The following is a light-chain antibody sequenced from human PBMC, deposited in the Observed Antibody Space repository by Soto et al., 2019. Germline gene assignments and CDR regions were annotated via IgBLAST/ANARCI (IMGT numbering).Light chain of an antibody. CDR3: QQHGSSPRT. J-gene: IGKJ1*01. V-gene: IGKV3-20*01. Sequence: EIVLTQSPGTLSLSPGERATLSCRASQTVIVSYLAWYQQKPGQAPRLLIYGTSSRATDIPDRFSGSGSGTDFTLTISRLEPEDFAVYYCQQHGSSPRTFGQGTKVEIK. CDR1: QTVIVSY. CDR2: GTS.